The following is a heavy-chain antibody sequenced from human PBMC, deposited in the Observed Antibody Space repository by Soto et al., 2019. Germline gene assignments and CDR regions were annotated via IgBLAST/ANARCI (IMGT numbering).Heavy chain of an antibody. V-gene: IGHV4-61*01. CDR2: IYYSGST. D-gene: IGHD3-3*01. Sequence: SETLSLTCTVSGGSVSSGSYYWSWIRQPPGKGLEWIGYIYYSGSTNYNPSLKSRVTISVDTSKNXXXXXXXXXXXXDTAVYXXXXDKMEVLRFLEWHGYGMDVWGQGTTVTVSS. CDR1: GGSVSSGSYY. J-gene: IGHJ6*02. CDR3: XXDKMEVLRFLEWHGYGMDV.